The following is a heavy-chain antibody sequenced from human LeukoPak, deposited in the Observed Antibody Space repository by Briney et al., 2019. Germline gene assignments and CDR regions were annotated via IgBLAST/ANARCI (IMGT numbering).Heavy chain of an antibody. D-gene: IGHD3-16*01. J-gene: IGHJ4*02. CDR2: IYYTGTT. CDR1: GGSISSSTYY. V-gene: IGHV4-39*02. CDR3: TSAPRQGSIGGLDY. Sequence: SETLSLTCTVSGGSISSSTYYWGWIRQPPGKGLEWIGAIYYTGTTYYNPSLRSRVTISVDTSKNHFSLKLSSVTAADTALYYCTSAPRQGSIGGLDYWGQGTLVTVSS.